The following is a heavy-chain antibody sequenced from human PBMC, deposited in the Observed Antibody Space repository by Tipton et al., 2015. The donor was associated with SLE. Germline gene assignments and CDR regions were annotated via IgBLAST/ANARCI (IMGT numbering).Heavy chain of an antibody. Sequence: TLSLTCTVSGGSISSSSYYWGWIRQPPGKGLEWIGSIYYSGSTYYNPSLKSRVTISVDTSKNQFSLKLSSVTAADTAVYYCARGRDWFDPWGQGTLVTVSS. CDR1: GGSISSSSYY. CDR2: IYYSGST. CDR3: ARGRDWFDP. V-gene: IGHV4-39*07. J-gene: IGHJ5*02.